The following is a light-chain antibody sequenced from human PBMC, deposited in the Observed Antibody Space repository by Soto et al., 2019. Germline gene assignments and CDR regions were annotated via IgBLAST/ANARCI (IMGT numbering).Light chain of an antibody. Sequence: QSVLTQPPSGSGSPGQSVTISCTGTSSDVGGYNYVSWYQQHPGKAPKLMIYEVSKRPSGVPDRFSGSKSGNTASLTVSGLQAEDEADYYCSSYAGSNTVVFGGGTKLTVL. J-gene: IGLJ2*01. V-gene: IGLV2-8*01. CDR1: SSDVGGYNY. CDR2: EVS. CDR3: SSYAGSNTVV.